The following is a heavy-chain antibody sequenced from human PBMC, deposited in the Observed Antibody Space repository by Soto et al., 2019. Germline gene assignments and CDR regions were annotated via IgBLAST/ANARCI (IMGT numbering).Heavy chain of an antibody. J-gene: IGHJ6*02. CDR1: GGSISSSNW. V-gene: IGHV4-4*02. Sequence: PSETLSLTCAVSGGSISSSNWWSWVRQPPGKGLEWIGEIYHSGSTNYNPSLKSRVTISVDKSKNQFSLKLSSVTAANTAVYYCARDRGVGAADPAFDYYYYGMDVWGQGTTVTVSS. D-gene: IGHD6-13*01. CDR2: IYHSGST. CDR3: ARDRGVGAADPAFDYYYYGMDV.